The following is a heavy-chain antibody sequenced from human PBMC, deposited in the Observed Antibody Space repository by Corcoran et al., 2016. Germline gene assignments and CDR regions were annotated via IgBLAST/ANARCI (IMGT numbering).Heavy chain of an antibody. J-gene: IGHJ4*02. CDR3: AKDGGGIMFRGGQTYFDD. CDR2: VSWDGGST. V-gene: IGHV3-43*01. CDR1: GFTFDDYT. D-gene: IGHD2-15*01. Sequence: EVQLVESGGVVVQPGGSLRLSCAASGFTFDDYTMHWVRQAPGKGLEWVSLVSWDGGSTYYADSVKGRFTISRDNSKNSLYLQMNSLRTEDTALYYCAKDGGGIMFRGGQTYFDDWGQGTLVTVSS.